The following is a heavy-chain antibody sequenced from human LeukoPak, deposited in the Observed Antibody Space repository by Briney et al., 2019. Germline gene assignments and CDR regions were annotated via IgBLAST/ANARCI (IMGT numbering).Heavy chain of an antibody. J-gene: IGHJ4*02. CDR3: ARAPYSSTWYYFDY. CDR2: ISSSGSLI. Sequence: GGSLRLSCAASEFTFSDYYMSWIRQSPGKGLEWVSYISSSGSLISYADSVKGRFTISRDNTNISLFLQMNSLRAEDTAVYYCARAPYSSTWYYFDYWGQGTLVTVSS. V-gene: IGHV3-11*01. D-gene: IGHD6-13*01. CDR1: EFTFSDYY.